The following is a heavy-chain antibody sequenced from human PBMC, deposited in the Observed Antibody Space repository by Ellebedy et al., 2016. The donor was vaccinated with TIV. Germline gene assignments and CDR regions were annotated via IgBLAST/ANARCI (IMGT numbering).Heavy chain of an antibody. J-gene: IGHJ6*02. CDR3: AKEAFYYFYYGMDV. CDR1: GFSVTNNY. Sequence: GESLKISCAASGFSVTNNYMSWVRQAPGQGLEWVSLIYAGGTTNYADSVKGRFTISRDTSNNTVHLEMNSLRAEDTDVYYCAKEAFYYFYYGMDVWGQGTTVTVSS. V-gene: IGHV3-53*05. CDR2: IYAGGTT.